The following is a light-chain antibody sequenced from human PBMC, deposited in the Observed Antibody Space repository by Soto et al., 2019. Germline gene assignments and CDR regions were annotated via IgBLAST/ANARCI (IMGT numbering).Light chain of an antibody. V-gene: IGKV3-15*01. CDR1: HSVDSN. CDR2: GAS. J-gene: IGKJ4*01. Sequence: EIVMTQSPATLSVSPGDRAVLSCRASHSVDSNLAWYQQKPGQSPRLIIYGASTRATGIPARFSGSGSGTEFTLTIRSLQSEDFAVYYCQQYNNWPPLTFGGGTKVEIK. CDR3: QQYNNWPPLT.